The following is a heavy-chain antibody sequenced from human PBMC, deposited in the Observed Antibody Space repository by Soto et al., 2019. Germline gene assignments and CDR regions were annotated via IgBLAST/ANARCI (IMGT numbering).Heavy chain of an antibody. CDR1: GYTFSSSS. V-gene: IGHV1-3*01. CDR3: ARDEFSGPHSDY. Sequence: ASLKISCKASGYTFSSSSMHWVRQAPGQRLEWMGWINAGNGDTKYSQKLQGRVTMTTDTSTSTAYMELRSLRSDDTPVYYGARDEFSGPHSDYWGQGPLVTAPS. CDR2: INAGNGDT. J-gene: IGHJ4*02. D-gene: IGHD6-19*01.